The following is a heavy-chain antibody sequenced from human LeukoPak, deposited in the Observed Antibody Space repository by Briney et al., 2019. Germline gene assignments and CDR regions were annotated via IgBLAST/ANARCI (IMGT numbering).Heavy chain of an antibody. CDR3: ARLSLLAYCGGDCYSGYFDY. J-gene: IGHJ4*02. V-gene: IGHV1-18*01. Sequence: ASVKVSCKASGYTFTSYGISWVRQAPGQGLEWMGWISAYNGNTNYAQKLQGRGTMTTDTSTSTAYMELRSLRSDDTAVYYCARLSLLAYCGGDCYSGYFDYWGQGTLVTVSS. D-gene: IGHD2-21*02. CDR2: ISAYNGNT. CDR1: GYTFTSYG.